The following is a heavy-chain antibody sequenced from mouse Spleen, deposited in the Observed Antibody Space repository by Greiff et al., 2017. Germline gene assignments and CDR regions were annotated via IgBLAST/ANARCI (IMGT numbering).Heavy chain of an antibody. D-gene: IGHD1-1*01. J-gene: IGHJ4*01. CDR2: INPNNGGT. CDR1: GYTFTDYN. Sequence: EVQLQQSGPELVKPGASVKMSCKASGYTFTDYNMHWVKQSHGKSLEWIGYINPNNGGTSYNQKFKGKATLTVNKSSSTAYMELRSLTSQDSAVYYCARGDYYGSSYDYAMDYWGQGTSVTVSS. V-gene: IGHV1-22*01. CDR3: ARGDYYGSSYDYAMDY.